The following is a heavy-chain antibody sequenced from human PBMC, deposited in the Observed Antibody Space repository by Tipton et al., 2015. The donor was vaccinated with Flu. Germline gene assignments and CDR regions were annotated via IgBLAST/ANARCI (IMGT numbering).Heavy chain of an antibody. J-gene: IGHJ6*02. CDR3: ARDQGFGGGMTYDYFAMDV. V-gene: IGHV4-31*03. Sequence: TLSLTCSVSGGSISSGGEYWTWIRQHPGKGLEWIASIYYSGGTYYNPSLESRVTMSVDTSKNQFSVSLTSVTAADTAVYYCARDQGFGGGMTYDYFAMDVWGQGITVTVSS. CDR1: GGSISSGGEY. D-gene: IGHD3-10*01. CDR2: IYYSGGT.